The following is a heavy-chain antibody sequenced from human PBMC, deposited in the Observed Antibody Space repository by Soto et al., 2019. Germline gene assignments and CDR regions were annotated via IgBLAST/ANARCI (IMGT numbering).Heavy chain of an antibody. V-gene: IGHV3-15*01. Sequence: GGSLRLSCAASGFTFSNAWMSWVRQAPGKGLEWVGRIKSKTDGGTTDYAAPVKGRFTISRDDSKNTLYLQMNSLKTEDTAVYYCTTDFQLELQDYMDVWGKGTTVTVSS. D-gene: IGHD1-7*01. J-gene: IGHJ6*03. CDR1: GFTFSNAW. CDR3: TTDFQLELQDYMDV. CDR2: IKSKTDGGTT.